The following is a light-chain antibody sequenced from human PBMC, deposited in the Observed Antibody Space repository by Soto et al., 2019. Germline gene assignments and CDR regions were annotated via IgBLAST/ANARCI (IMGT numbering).Light chain of an antibody. Sequence: QSALTQPRSVSGSPGQSVTISCTGTSSDVGVYNYVSWYQQHPGKAPKLMIYDVSKRPSGVPDRFSGSKSGNMASLTISGLQAEDEADYYCCSYAGSYSVVFGGGTKLTVL. J-gene: IGLJ2*01. CDR2: DVS. CDR3: CSYAGSYSVV. V-gene: IGLV2-11*01. CDR1: SSDVGVYNY.